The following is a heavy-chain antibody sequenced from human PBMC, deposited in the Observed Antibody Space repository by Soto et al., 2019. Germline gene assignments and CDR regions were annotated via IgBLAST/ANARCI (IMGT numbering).Heavy chain of an antibody. Sequence: GASVKVCCKASGYTFTSYYMHWVRQAPGQGLEWMGIINPSGGSTSYAQKFQGRVTMTRDTSTSTVYMELSSLRSEDTAVYYCARDPFSLRFLEWSDYPYGMDVWGQGTTVTVSS. V-gene: IGHV1-46*01. CDR3: ARDPFSLRFLEWSDYPYGMDV. J-gene: IGHJ6*02. CDR1: GYTFTSYY. D-gene: IGHD3-3*01. CDR2: INPSGGST.